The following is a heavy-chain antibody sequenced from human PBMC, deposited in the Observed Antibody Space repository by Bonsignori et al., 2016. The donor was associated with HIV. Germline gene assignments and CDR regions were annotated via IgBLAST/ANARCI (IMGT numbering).Heavy chain of an antibody. J-gene: IGHJ6*03. V-gene: IGHV1-2*02. D-gene: IGHD3-16*01. CDR2: INTNSGGT. CDR3: ARLAGGRTVSFVGGDKKYDYFQYMDV. Sequence: WVRQAPGQGLEWMGWINTNSGGTNYAQKFQGRVTMTRDTSISTAYMDLSRLRSDDTAVYYCARLAGGRTVSFVGGDKKYDYFQYMDVWGKGTTVTVSS.